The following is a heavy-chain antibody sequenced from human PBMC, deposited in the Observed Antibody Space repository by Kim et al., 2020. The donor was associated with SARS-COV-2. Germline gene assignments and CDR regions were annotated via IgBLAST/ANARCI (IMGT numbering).Heavy chain of an antibody. CDR3: ARGELGGYYLFGAFDI. Sequence: SLKSRVTIAVDTSKNQFSLKLSSVTAADTAVYYCARGELGGYYLFGAFDIWGQGTMVTVSS. D-gene: IGHD3-22*01. V-gene: IGHV4-59*09. J-gene: IGHJ3*02.